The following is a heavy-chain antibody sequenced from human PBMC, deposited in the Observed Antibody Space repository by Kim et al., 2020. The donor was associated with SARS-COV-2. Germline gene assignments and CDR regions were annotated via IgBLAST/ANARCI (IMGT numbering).Heavy chain of an antibody. Sequence: YADSVKGRFTISRDNSQNTLSLQMNSLRAEDTALYYCARRQYYGSGCFDYWGLGTLVTVSS. J-gene: IGHJ4*02. CDR3: ARRQYYGSGCFDY. D-gene: IGHD3-10*01. V-gene: IGHV3-23*01.